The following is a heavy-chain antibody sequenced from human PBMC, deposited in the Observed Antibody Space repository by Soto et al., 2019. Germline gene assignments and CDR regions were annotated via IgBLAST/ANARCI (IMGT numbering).Heavy chain of an antibody. D-gene: IGHD4-4*01. CDR3: ARGGWSNYPSSYYYYMDV. V-gene: IGHV3-33*01. Sequence: PGGSLRLSCAASGFTFSSYGMHWVRQAPGKGLEWVAVIWYDGSNKYYADSVKGRFTISRDNSKNTLYLQMNSLRAEDTAVYYCARGGWSNYPSSYYYYMDVWGKGTTVTVSS. J-gene: IGHJ6*03. CDR2: IWYDGSNK. CDR1: GFTFSSYG.